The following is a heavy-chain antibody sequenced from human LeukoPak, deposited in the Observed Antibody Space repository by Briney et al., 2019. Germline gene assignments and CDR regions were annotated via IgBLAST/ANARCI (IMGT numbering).Heavy chain of an antibody. CDR2: ISHIGRT. Sequence: SETLSLTCAVSGDSFSSHYWTWIREPPRTGLEWIGDISHIGRTNYNPSLKSRVTISIDTSKNQFSLKLRSVTAADTAVYYCARDLVTVTKGCDIWGQGTMVSVSS. CDR1: GDSFSSHY. V-gene: IGHV4-59*11. J-gene: IGHJ3*02. D-gene: IGHD4-17*01. CDR3: ARDLVTVTKGCDI.